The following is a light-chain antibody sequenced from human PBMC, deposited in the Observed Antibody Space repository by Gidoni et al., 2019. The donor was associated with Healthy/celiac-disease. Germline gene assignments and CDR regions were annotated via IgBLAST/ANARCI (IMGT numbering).Light chain of an antibody. J-gene: IGLJ2*01. CDR2: STS. V-gene: IGLV7-43*01. Sequence: QTVVTRQPSLTVSPAGTVTLTCASSTGAVTSSYYPNWSQQKPGQAPRALIYSTSNKHSWTPARFSGCLLGGKAALTRSGVQPEDEAEYYCLLYYGGAQVFGGGTKLTVL. CDR3: LLYYGGAQV. CDR1: TGAVTSSYY.